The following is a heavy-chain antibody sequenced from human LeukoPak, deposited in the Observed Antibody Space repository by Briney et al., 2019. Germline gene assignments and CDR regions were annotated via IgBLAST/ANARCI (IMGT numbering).Heavy chain of an antibody. CDR2: IYYSGST. Sequence: SETLSLTCTVSGGSISSYYWSWIRQPPGKGLEWIGYIYYSGSTNYNPSLKSRVTISVDTSKNQLSLNLSSVTAADTAVHYCARASYYYGSGSYPIFLDFWGQGTLVTVSS. CDR1: GGSISSYY. CDR3: ARASYYYGSGSYPIFLDF. D-gene: IGHD3-10*01. J-gene: IGHJ4*02. V-gene: IGHV4-59*01.